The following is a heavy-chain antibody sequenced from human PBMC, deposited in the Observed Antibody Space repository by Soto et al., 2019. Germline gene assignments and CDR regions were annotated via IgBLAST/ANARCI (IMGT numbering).Heavy chain of an antibody. V-gene: IGHV3-30*18. CDR3: AKDLQAYGDYNYYYYGMDV. CDR2: ISYDGHNK. D-gene: IGHD4-17*01. CDR1: GFTFTTFG. Sequence: QVQLVESGGGVVQPGGSLRLSCTASGFTFTTFGIHWVRQAPGKGLEWVALISYDGHNKYYSDSVKGRFTISRDNYKHTLSLQMNSLRAEDTAVYYCAKDLQAYGDYNYYYYGMDVWGQGTTVSVSS. J-gene: IGHJ6*02.